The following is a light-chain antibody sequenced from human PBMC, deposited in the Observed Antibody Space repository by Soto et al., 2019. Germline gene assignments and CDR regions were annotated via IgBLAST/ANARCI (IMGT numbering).Light chain of an antibody. V-gene: IGKV3-15*01. CDR2: GAS. J-gene: IGKJ1*01. Sequence: EIVMTQSPATLSVSPGERATLSCRASQSVSSNLAWYQQKPGQAPRLLIYGASTRATGIPARFSGSGSGTEFTLTISSLQSEVFAVYHRQQYNNWPPTWTFGQWRKV. CDR1: QSVSSN. CDR3: QQYNNWPPTWT.